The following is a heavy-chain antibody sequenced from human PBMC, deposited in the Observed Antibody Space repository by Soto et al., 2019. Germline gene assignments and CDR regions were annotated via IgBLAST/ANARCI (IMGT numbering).Heavy chain of an antibody. CDR3: ARDQPGYSGYSIISGSYNWFDP. V-gene: IGHV1-69*06. J-gene: IGHJ5*02. D-gene: IGHD5-12*01. CDR2: IIPIFGTA. Sequence: SVKVSCKASGGTFSSYAISWVRQAPGQGLEWMGGIIPIFGTANYAQKFQGRVTITADKSTSTAYMELSSLRSEDTAVYYCARDQPGYSGYSIISGSYNWFDPWGQGTLVTVYS. CDR1: GGTFSSYA.